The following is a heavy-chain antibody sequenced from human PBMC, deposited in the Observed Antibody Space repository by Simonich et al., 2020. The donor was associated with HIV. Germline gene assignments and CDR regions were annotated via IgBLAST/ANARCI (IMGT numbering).Heavy chain of an antibody. Sequence: EVQLVESGGGLVKPGGSLRLSCAASGFTFSSYSMNWVRQAPGKGLEWVSSISSSSSYIYYADSVKVRFTISRDNAKNSLYLQMNSLRAEDTAVYYCARDGRKGSSTSCSDYWGQRTLVTVSS. CDR3: ARDGRKGSSTSCSDY. CDR2: ISSSSSYI. CDR1: GFTFSSYS. J-gene: IGHJ4*02. V-gene: IGHV3-21*01. D-gene: IGHD2-2*01.